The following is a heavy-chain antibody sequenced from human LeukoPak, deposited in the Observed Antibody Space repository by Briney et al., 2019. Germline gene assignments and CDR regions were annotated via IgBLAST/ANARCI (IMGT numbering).Heavy chain of an antibody. CDR3: ARDPSTRYSSEAWFDS. CDR1: GFTLSSYA. CDR2: TNGRGKT. D-gene: IGHD6-25*01. J-gene: IGHJ5*01. Sequence: GSLRLSCAASGFTLSSYAMTWVRQSAGKGLEWIGRTNGRGKTNYNPSLKSRATISVDTSRNQFSLSLNFVTAADTAIYYCARDPSTRYSSEAWFDSWGQGTRVTVSS. V-gene: IGHV4-4*07.